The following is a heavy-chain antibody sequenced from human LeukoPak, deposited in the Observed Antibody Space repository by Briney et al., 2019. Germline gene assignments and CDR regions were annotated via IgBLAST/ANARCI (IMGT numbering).Heavy chain of an antibody. D-gene: IGHD3-9*01. Sequence: ASVKVSCKASGYTFTSYGISWVRQAPGHGLEWMGWISAYNGNTNYAQKLQGRVTMTTDTSTSTAYMELRGLRSDDTAVYYCARTPQYYDILTGYFSPAYPYYMDVWGKGTTVTISS. CDR3: ARTPQYYDILTGYFSPAYPYYMDV. V-gene: IGHV1-18*01. CDR2: ISAYNGNT. J-gene: IGHJ6*03. CDR1: GYTFTSYG.